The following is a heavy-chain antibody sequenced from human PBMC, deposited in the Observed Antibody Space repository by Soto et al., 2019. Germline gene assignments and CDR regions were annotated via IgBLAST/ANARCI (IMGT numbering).Heavy chain of an antibody. CDR1: GFTFSSYA. D-gene: IGHD3-10*01. V-gene: IGHV3-23*01. Sequence: EVQLLESGGGLVQPGGSLRLSCAATGFTFSSYAMSWVRQAPGKGLEWVSAISGSGGSTYYADSVKGQFTISRDNSKNTLYLQMNSLRAEDTAVYYCPPHLSFGELYYWGQGTLVTVSS. J-gene: IGHJ4*02. CDR3: PPHLSFGELYY. CDR2: ISGSGGST.